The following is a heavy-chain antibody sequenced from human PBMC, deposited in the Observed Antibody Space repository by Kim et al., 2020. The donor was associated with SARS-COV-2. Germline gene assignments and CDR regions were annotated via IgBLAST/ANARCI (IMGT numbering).Heavy chain of an antibody. CDR1: GFTFTSSA. CDR2: IVVGSGNT. V-gene: IGHV1-58*01. J-gene: IGHJ6*02. Sequence: SVKVSCKASGFTFTSSAVQWVRQARGQRLEWIGWIVVGSGNTNYAQKFQERVTITRDMSTSTAYMELSSLRSEDTAVYYCAADHPITMVRGVHLTPYGMDVWGQGTTVTVSS. D-gene: IGHD3-10*01. CDR3: AADHPITMVRGVHLTPYGMDV.